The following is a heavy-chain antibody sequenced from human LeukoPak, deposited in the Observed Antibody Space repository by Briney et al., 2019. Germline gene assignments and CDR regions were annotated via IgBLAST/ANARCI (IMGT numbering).Heavy chain of an antibody. CDR3: ARDLGTTSYNWFDP. V-gene: IGHV1-69*01. Sequence: SVKVSCKASGGTFSSYAITWVRQAPGQGLEWMGGIIPIFVTPNYAQKFQGRVTITADESTSTACMELSSLRSEDTAVYYCARDLGTTSYNWFDPWGQGTLVTVSS. CDR2: IIPIFVTP. CDR1: GGTFSSYA. J-gene: IGHJ5*02. D-gene: IGHD2/OR15-2a*01.